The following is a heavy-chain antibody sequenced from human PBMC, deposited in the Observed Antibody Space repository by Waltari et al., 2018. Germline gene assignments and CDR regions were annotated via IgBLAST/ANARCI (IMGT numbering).Heavy chain of an antibody. CDR3: AKGRVAAAGMVPLNDAFDI. Sequence: VQLLESGGALVQPGGSLRLSCAAAGFMFRDYAMSWVRQAPGKGLEWVAFIWYDGSNKYYADSVKGRFTISRDNSKNTLYLQMNSLRAEDTAVYYCAKGRVAAAGMVPLNDAFDIWGQGTMVTVSS. D-gene: IGHD6-13*01. CDR1: GFMFRDYA. J-gene: IGHJ3*02. CDR2: IWYDGSNK. V-gene: IGHV3-30*02.